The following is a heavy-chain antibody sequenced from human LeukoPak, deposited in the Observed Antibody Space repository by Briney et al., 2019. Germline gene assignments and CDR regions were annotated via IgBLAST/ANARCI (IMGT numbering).Heavy chain of an antibody. CDR3: ATYSSGSYYWSFDF. CDR2: IYYSGIT. CDR1: GGSIRSYY. Sequence: PSETLSLTCTVSGGSIRSYYWSWIRQPPGKGLEWIGYIYYSGITNYNPSLKSRVTISVDTSKNQFSLKLSSVTAADTAVYYCATYSSGSYYWSFDFWGRGTLVTVSS. J-gene: IGHJ2*01. V-gene: IGHV4-59*01. D-gene: IGHD3-22*01.